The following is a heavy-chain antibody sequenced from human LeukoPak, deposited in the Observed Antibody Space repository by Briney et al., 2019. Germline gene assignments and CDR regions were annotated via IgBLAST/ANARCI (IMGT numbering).Heavy chain of an antibody. V-gene: IGHV4-34*01. D-gene: IGHD4-23*01. CDR2: INHSGST. CDR3: ARADGGNFDY. J-gene: IGHJ4*02. Sequence: LETLSLTCAVYGGSFSGYYWSWIRQPPGKGLEWIGEINHSGSTDYNPSLKSRVTISVDTSKNQFSLKLSSVTAADTAVYYCARADGGNFDYWGQGTLVTVSS. CDR1: GGSFSGYY.